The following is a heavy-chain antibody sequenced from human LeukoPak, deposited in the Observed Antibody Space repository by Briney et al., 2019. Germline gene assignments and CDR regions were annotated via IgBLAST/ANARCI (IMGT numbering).Heavy chain of an antibody. CDR2: IIPIFGTA. CDR1: GYTFTSNY. V-gene: IGHV1-69*13. Sequence: SVKVSCKASGYTFTSNYIHWVRQAPGQGLEWMGGIIPIFGTANYAQKFQGRVTITADESTSTAYMELSSLRSEDTAVYYCAREMPPGYCSSTSCYAPDYYYGMDVWGQGTTVTVSS. CDR3: AREMPPGYCSSTSCYAPDYYYGMDV. D-gene: IGHD2-2*01. J-gene: IGHJ6*02.